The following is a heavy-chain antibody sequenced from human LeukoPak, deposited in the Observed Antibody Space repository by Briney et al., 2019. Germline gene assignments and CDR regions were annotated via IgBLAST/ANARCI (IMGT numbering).Heavy chain of an antibody. CDR1: GYVFNSFG. J-gene: IGHJ4*02. V-gene: IGHV1-18*01. CDR2: VSAYKGYT. D-gene: IGHD6-19*01. Sequence: ASVRVSCKTSGYVFNSFGITWLRQAPGQGLEWMGWVSAYKGYTSHAQKFQDRVIMTTDTSTTTAYMELRNLKSDDTAVYCAREAVSFVAVANDGYFDFWGQGSLVIVSS. CDR3: AREAVSFVAVANDGYFDF.